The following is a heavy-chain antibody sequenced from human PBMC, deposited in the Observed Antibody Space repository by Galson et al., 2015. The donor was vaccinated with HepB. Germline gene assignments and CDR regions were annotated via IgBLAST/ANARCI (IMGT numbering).Heavy chain of an antibody. CDR3: ARVLTGMGAFEI. V-gene: IGHV4-38-2*02. D-gene: IGHD1-20*01. Sequence: ETLSLTCNVSGYSIRSGYYWGWIRQPPGKGLEWIATTYHTGTTSYSPSLRSRVTISVATSTNQVFLNLASVTAADSAVYYCARVLTGMGAFEIWGQGTLVTVSS. J-gene: IGHJ3*02. CDR1: GYSIRSGYY. CDR2: TYHTGTT.